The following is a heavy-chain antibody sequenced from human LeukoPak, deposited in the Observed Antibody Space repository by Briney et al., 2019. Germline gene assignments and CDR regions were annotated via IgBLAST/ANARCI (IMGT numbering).Heavy chain of an antibody. D-gene: IGHD1-26*01. CDR3: ARDGVSGSYYRIGYYLDY. V-gene: IGHV3-30*04. Sequence: GGSLRLSCAASGFTFSSYAMHWVRQAPGKGLEWVAVISYDGSNKYYADSVKGRFTISRDNSKNTLYLQMNSLRAEDTAVYYCARDGVSGSYYRIGYYLDYWGQGTLVTVSS. CDR1: GFTFSSYA. J-gene: IGHJ4*02. CDR2: ISYDGSNK.